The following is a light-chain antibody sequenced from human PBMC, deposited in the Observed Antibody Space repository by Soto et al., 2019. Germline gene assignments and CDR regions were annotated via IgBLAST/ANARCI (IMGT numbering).Light chain of an antibody. CDR1: QSVSSY. CDR2: DAS. CDR3: QQRSNWPMVT. V-gene: IGKV3-11*01. Sequence: EIVLTQSPATLSLSPGERATLSCRASQSVSSYLAWYQQKPGQAPRLLIYDASNRATVIPARFSGSGSGTDFTLTISSLEPEDFAVYYCQQRSNWPMVTFGPGTKVDIK. J-gene: IGKJ3*01.